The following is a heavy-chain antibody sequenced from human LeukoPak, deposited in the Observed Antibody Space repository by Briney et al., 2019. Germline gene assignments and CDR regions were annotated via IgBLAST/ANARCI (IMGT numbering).Heavy chain of an antibody. D-gene: IGHD4-11*01. Sequence: GGSLRLSCAASGFTFSSYSMNRVRQAPGKGLEWVSYISSSSSTIYYADSVKGRFTISRDNAKNSLYLQMNSLRAEDTAVYYCARAQRYSNRFYYYYYMDVWGKGTTVTVSS. CDR1: GFTFSSYS. CDR3: ARAQRYSNRFYYYYYMDV. V-gene: IGHV3-48*04. J-gene: IGHJ6*03. CDR2: ISSSSSTI.